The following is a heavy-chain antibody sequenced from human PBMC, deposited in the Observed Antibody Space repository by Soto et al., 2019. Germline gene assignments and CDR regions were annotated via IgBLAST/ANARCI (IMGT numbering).Heavy chain of an antibody. D-gene: IGHD3-3*01. V-gene: IGHV3-21*01. CDR1: GFTFSSYS. CDR2: ISSSSSYI. Sequence: GGSLRLSCAASGFTFSSYSMNWVRQAPGKGLEWVSSISSSSSYIYYADSVKGRFTISRDNAKNSLYLQMNSLRAEDTAVYYCARAYDRGGNDYYYYYMDVWGKGTTVTVSS. CDR3: ARAYDRGGNDYYYYYMDV. J-gene: IGHJ6*03.